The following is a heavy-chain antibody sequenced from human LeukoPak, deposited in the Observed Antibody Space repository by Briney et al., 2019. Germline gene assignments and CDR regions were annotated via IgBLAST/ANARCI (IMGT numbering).Heavy chain of an antibody. CDR3: TRGVAAAGARWFDS. CDR2: INTYDAST. CDR1: GYTFTIYY. V-gene: IGHV1-46*01. J-gene: IGHJ5*01. Sequence: ASVRVSCKASGYTFTIYYLHWARQAPRQGLEWMGSINTYDASTTYAQKFQGRVTMTRDTSTSTAYMELSSLRSEDTAVYYRTRGVAAAGARWFDSLGQGRLVSVCS. D-gene: IGHD6-19*01.